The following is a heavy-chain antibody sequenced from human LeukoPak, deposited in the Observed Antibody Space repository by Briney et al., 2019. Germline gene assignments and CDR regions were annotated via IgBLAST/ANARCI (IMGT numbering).Heavy chain of an antibody. D-gene: IGHD5-24*01. CDR3: ARDLGDGYNLFDY. CDR1: GGSISSYY. J-gene: IGHJ4*02. Sequence: TSETLSLTCTVSGGSISSYYWSWIRQPPGKGLEWIGYIYYSGSTNYNPPLKSRVTISVDTSKNQFSLKLSSVTAADTAVYYCARDLGDGYNLFDYWGQGTLVTVSS. CDR2: IYYSGST. V-gene: IGHV4-59*01.